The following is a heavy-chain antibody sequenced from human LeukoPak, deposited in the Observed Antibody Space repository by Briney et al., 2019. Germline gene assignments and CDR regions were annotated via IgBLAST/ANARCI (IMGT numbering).Heavy chain of an antibody. CDR1: GFSFSSYA. CDR3: AKDRGVVVPAAILDDY. CDR2: ISGSGGNT. Sequence: GGSLRLSCAASGFSFSSYAMSWVRQAPGKGLEWVSAISGSGGNTYYADSVKGRFTISRDNSKNTLYLQMNSLRAEDTAVYYCAKDRGVVVPAAILDDYWGQGTLVTVSS. D-gene: IGHD2-2*02. J-gene: IGHJ4*02. V-gene: IGHV3-23*01.